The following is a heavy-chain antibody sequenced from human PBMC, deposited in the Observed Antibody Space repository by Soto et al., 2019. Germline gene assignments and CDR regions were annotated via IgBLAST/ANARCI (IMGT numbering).Heavy chain of an antibody. CDR3: ARFRSGSYYAFDI. CDR2: ISSSSSTI. J-gene: IGHJ3*02. D-gene: IGHD1-26*01. Sequence: GGSLRLSCAASGFTFSSYSMNWVRQAPGKGLEWVSYISSSSSTIYYADSVKGRFTISRDNAKNSLYLQMNSLRAEDTAVYYCARFRSGSYYAFDIWGQGTMVTVSS. CDR1: GFTFSSYS. V-gene: IGHV3-48*04.